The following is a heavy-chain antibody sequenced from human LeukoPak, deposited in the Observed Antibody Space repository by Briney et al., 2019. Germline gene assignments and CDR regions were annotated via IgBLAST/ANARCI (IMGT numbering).Heavy chain of an antibody. Sequence: ASVKVSCKASGGTFSSYAIGWVRQAPGQGLEWMGGIIPIFGTANYAQKFQGRVTITTDESTSTAYMELSSLRSEDTAVYYCARGEDTAMASIGYWGQGTLVTVSS. CDR2: IIPIFGTA. CDR3: ARGEDTAMASIGY. CDR1: GGTFSSYA. D-gene: IGHD5-18*01. J-gene: IGHJ4*02. V-gene: IGHV1-69*05.